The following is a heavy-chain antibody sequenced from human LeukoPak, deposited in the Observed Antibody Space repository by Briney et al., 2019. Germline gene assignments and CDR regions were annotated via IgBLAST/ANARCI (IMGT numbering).Heavy chain of an antibody. CDR2: IKHDASEI. V-gene: IGHV3-7*01. CDR1: GFTFGGYW. CDR3: EGERGGAFDV. J-gene: IGHJ3*01. Sequence: GGSLTLSSPASGFTFGGYWMNWVRQAPGQGLEWVANIKHDASEIYYVDSVKGRFTISRDNAKNSLYLQMKNLRAEDTAVYYCEGERGGAFDVWGQGTMVTVS.